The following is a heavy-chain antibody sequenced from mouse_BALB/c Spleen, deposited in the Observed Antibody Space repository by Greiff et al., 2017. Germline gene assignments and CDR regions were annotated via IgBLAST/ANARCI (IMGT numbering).Heavy chain of an antibody. CDR1: GYTFSSYW. J-gene: IGHJ3*01. CDR2: ILPGSGST. CDR3: ARSYYGYVYWFAY. Sequence: QVQLKQSGAELMKPGASVKISCKATGYTFSSYWIEWVKQRPGHGLEWIGEILPGSGSTNYNEKFKGKATFTADTSSNTAYMQLSSLTSEDSAVYYCARSYYGYVYWFAYWGQGTLVTVSA. V-gene: IGHV1-9*01. D-gene: IGHD1-2*01.